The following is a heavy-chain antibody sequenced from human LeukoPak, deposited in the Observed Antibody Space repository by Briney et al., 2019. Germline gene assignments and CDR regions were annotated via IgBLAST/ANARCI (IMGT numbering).Heavy chain of an antibody. D-gene: IGHD5-18*01. Sequence: GASVKVSSKASGYTFTSYDINWVRQATGQGLEWMGWMNPNSGNTGYAQKFQGRVTMTRNTSISTAYMELSSLRSGDTAVYYCARGGYSYYYYYYGMDVWGQGTTVTVSS. CDR2: MNPNSGNT. J-gene: IGHJ6*02. CDR1: GYTFTSYD. CDR3: ARGGYSYYYYYYGMDV. V-gene: IGHV1-8*01.